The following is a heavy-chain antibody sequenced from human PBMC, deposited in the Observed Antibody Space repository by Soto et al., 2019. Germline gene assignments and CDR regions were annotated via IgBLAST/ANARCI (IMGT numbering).Heavy chain of an antibody. D-gene: IGHD3-10*01. CDR2: ISSSSSTI. CDR1: GFTFSSYS. CDR3: ARGYYYDSGRYYFDY. J-gene: IGHJ4*02. Sequence: GGSLRLSCAASGFTFSSYSMNWVRQAPGKGLEWVSYISSSSSTIYYADSVKGRFTISRDNAKNTLYLQMNSLRAEDTAVYYCARGYYYDSGRYYFDYWGQGTLVTVSS. V-gene: IGHV3-48*04.